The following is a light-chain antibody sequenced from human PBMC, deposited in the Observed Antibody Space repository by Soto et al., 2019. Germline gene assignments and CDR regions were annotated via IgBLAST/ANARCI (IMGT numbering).Light chain of an antibody. CDR1: NIGSKS. CDR2: YDS. V-gene: IGLV3-21*01. Sequence: SYELTQPPSVSVAPGKTARITCGGNNIGSKSVHWYQQKPGQAPVLVIYYDSDRPSGIPERFSGSNSGNTATLTISRVEAGDEADYYCFSYTGNYRGVFGGGTKLTVL. J-gene: IGLJ3*02. CDR3: FSYTGNYRGV.